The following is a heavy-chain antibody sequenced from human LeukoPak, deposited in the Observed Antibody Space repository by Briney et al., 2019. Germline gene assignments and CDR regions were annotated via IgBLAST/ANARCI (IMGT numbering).Heavy chain of an antibody. Sequence: ASVKVSCKASGYTFTGYYMHWVRQAPGQGLEWMGWINPNSGATNYAQKFQGRVTMTRDTSNSTDYMELSRLRSDDTAVYYCARHSSPEYYFDYWGQGTLVTVSS. V-gene: IGHV1-2*02. CDR3: ARHSSPEYYFDY. D-gene: IGHD6-19*01. CDR2: INPNSGAT. CDR1: GYTFTGYY. J-gene: IGHJ4*02.